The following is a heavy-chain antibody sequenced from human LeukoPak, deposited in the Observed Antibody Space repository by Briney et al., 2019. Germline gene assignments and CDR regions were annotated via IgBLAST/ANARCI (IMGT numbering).Heavy chain of an antibody. CDR2: IYHSGST. CDR3: AREVGANPDYYFDH. J-gene: IGHJ4*02. V-gene: IGHV4-38-2*02. D-gene: IGHD1-26*01. Sequence: PSETLSLTCTVSGYSISSGYYWGWIRQPPGKGLEWIGSIYHSGSTYYNPSLKSRVTISVDTSKNQFSLKLSSVTAADTAVYYCAREVGANPDYYFDHWGQGTLVTVFS. CDR1: GYSISSGYY.